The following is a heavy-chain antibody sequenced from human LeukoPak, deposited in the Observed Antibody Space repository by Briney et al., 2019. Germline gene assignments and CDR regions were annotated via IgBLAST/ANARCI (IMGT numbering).Heavy chain of an antibody. D-gene: IGHD3-22*01. CDR2: IYSGGST. V-gene: IGHV3-66*01. CDR1: GFTVSSNY. J-gene: IGHJ5*02. CDR3: ARDSSASSGYYYPQGFDP. Sequence: GGSLRLSCADSGFTVSSNYMRWVRQAPGKGLEWVSVIYSGGSTHYADSVKGRFTISRDNSKNTLYLQMNSLRAEDTAVYYCARDSSASSGYYYPQGFDPWGQGTLVTVSS.